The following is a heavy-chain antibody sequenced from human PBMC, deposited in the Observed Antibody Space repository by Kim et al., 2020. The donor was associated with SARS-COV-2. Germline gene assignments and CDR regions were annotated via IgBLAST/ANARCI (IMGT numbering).Heavy chain of an antibody. CDR2: IKSKTDGGTT. CDR3: TTGLIAGYYYYGMDV. J-gene: IGHJ6*02. V-gene: IGHV3-15*01. Sequence: GGSLRLSCAASGFTFSNAWMSWVRQAPGKGLEWVGRIKSKTDGGTTDYAAPVKGRFTISRDDSKNTLYLQMNSLKTEDTAVYYCTTGLIAGYYYYGMDVWGQGTTVTVSS. D-gene: IGHD6-13*01. CDR1: GFTFSNAW.